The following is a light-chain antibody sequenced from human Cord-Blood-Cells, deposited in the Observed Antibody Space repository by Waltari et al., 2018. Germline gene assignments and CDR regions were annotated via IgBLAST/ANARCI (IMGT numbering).Light chain of an antibody. CDR2: WAS. V-gene: IGKV4-1*01. Sequence: DIVMTQSPDSLAVSLGERATINCKSSQSVLYSSNNKNYLAWYQQKPGQPPKLLIYWASTRESGVPDRFSGSGSGTDFTLTISSLRAEDFAVYYCQQYGSSPLTFGG. CDR3: QQYGSSPLT. J-gene: IGKJ4*01. CDR1: QSVLYSSNNKNY.